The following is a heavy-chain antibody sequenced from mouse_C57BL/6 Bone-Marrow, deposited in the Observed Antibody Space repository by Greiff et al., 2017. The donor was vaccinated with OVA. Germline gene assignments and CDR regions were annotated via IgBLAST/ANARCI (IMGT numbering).Heavy chain of an antibody. D-gene: IGHD2-4*01. J-gene: IGHJ3*01. V-gene: IGHV5-4*01. CDR1: GFTFSSYA. Sequence: EVQVVESGGGLVKPGGSLKLSCAASGFTFSSYAMSWVRQTPEKRLVWVATISDGGSYTYYPDNVKGRFTISRDNAKNNLYLQMSHLKSEDTAMYYCARVLYDYVWFAYWGQGTLVTVSA. CDR3: ARVLYDYVWFAY. CDR2: ISDGGSYT.